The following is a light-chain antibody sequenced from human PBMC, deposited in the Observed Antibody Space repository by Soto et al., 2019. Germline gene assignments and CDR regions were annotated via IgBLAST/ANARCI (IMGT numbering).Light chain of an antibody. CDR1: QSISTSY. V-gene: IGKV3-20*01. Sequence: EIVLTQSPGTLSLSPGERATLSCRASQSISTSYLAIAWYQQKPGQPPRLLIYGASSRATGIPDRFSGSGSATDFTLTISRLEPEDFAVYYCQQHDTSPWKFGQGTRVEIK. CDR3: QQHDTSPWK. CDR2: GAS. J-gene: IGKJ1*01.